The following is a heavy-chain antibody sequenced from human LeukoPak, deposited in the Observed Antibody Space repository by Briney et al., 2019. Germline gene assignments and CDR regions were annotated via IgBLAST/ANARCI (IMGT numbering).Heavy chain of an antibody. V-gene: IGHV3-21*01. D-gene: IGHD3-10*01. CDR1: GFTFSSYS. J-gene: IGHJ3*02. CDR2: ISSSSSCI. CDR3: ARQGWFGKAFDI. Sequence: GGSLRLSCAASGFTFSSYSMNWVRQAPGKGLEWVSSISSSSSCIYYADSVKGRFTISRDNAKNSLYLQMNSLRAEDTAVYYCARQGWFGKAFDIWGQGTMVTVSS.